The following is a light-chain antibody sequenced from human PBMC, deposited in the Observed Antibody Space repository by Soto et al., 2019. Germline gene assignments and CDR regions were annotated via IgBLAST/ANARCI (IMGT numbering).Light chain of an antibody. CDR1: QTISTY. Sequence: DIQMTQSPSSLSASVGDRVTITCRSSQTISTYLHWFQQRPGKAPKFLIYDASSLETGVPSRFSGSGSGTEFTLTIRSLQPDDFATYYCQQYDSSSPTFGQGTKLEIK. CDR3: QQYDSSSPT. V-gene: IGKV1-5*01. CDR2: DAS. J-gene: IGKJ2*01.